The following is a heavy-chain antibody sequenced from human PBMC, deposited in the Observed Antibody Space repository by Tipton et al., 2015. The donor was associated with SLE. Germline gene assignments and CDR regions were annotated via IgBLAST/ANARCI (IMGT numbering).Heavy chain of an antibody. J-gene: IGHJ4*02. CDR3: ARDLNFFDCSGGSCYSDYFDY. CDR2: ISAYNGNT. D-gene: IGHD2-15*01. CDR1: GYTFTGYG. Sequence: QVQLVQSGAEVKKPGASVKVSCQASGYTFTGYGISWVRQAPGQGLEWMGWISAYNGNTNYAQKLQGRVTMTTDTSTSTAYMELRSLRSDDTAVYYCARDLNFFDCSGGSCYSDYFDYWGQGTLVTVSS. V-gene: IGHV1-18*01.